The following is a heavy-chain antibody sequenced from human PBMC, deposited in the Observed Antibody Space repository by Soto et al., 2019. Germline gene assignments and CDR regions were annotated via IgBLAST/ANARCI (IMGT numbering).Heavy chain of an antibody. J-gene: IGHJ3*02. CDR2: INPYNANT. Sequence: VPVKVSCKTSGYTFTNHGINRVQQPRVQGLEWMGWINPYNANTNYAQKLQGRVTMTTDTSTSTAYMDLKSLTSDDTAVYYCARDRVAGIWGDAFDIWGQGTMVTVSS. D-gene: IGHD3-16*01. CDR1: GYTFTNHG. V-gene: IGHV1-18*04. CDR3: ARDRVAGIWGDAFDI.